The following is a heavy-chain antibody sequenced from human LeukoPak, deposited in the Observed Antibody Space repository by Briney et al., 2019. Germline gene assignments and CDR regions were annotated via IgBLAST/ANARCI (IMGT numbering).Heavy chain of an antibody. J-gene: IGHJ5*02. D-gene: IGHD3-3*01. CDR2: INHSGST. CDR3: ARGTNYYDFWSGYYRGGRFDP. Sequence: PSETLSLTCTVSGYSISSGYYWGWIRQPPGKGLEWIGEINHSGSTNYNPSLKSRVTISVDTSKNQFSLKLSSVTAADTAVYYCARGTNYYDFWSGYYRGGRFDPWGQGTLVTVSS. V-gene: IGHV4-38-2*02. CDR1: GYSISSGYY.